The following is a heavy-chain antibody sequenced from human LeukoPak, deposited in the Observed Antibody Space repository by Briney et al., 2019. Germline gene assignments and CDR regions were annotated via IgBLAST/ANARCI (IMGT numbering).Heavy chain of an antibody. D-gene: IGHD5-24*01. Sequence: GGSLRLSCAASGFTFSSYAMHWVRQAPGKGLEWVAVISYDGSNKYYADSVKGRFTISRDNSKNTLYLQMNSLRAEDTAVYYCARGAGYNYPYYFDYWGQGTLVTVSS. CDR1: GFTFSSYA. V-gene: IGHV3-30*04. J-gene: IGHJ4*02. CDR2: ISYDGSNK. CDR3: ARGAGYNYPYYFDY.